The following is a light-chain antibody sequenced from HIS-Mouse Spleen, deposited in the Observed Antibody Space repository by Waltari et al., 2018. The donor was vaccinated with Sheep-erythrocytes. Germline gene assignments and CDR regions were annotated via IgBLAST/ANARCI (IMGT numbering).Light chain of an antibody. CDR1: KLGDKY. Sequence: SYELTQPPSVSVSPGQTASITCPGDKLGDKYACWYQQKPGQSPVLVFYQDSKRPSGFPGRFAGSNSGNTATLTISGTQAMDEADYYCQAWDSSTAVFGGGTKLTVL. CDR3: QAWDSSTAV. CDR2: QDS. V-gene: IGLV3-1*01. J-gene: IGLJ2*01.